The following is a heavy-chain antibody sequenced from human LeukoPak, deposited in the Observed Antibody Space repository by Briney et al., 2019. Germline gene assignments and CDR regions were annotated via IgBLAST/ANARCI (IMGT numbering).Heavy chain of an antibody. CDR1: GGSISSFY. Sequence: SETLSLTCTVSGGSISSFYWNWIRQPAGKGLEWIGRMFASGSTIYNPSLTSRVTMSVDASKNHIYLSLSSVTAADTAEYYCARGFQYSSSWYGGFDPWGQGILVAVSS. CDR3: ARGFQYSSSWYGGFDP. V-gene: IGHV4-4*07. D-gene: IGHD6-13*01. CDR2: MFASGST. J-gene: IGHJ5*02.